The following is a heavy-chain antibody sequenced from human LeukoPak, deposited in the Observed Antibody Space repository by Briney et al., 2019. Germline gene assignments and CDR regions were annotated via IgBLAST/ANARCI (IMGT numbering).Heavy chain of an antibody. CDR1: GYTFTGYY. J-gene: IGHJ4*02. CDR3: ARDDLRLPGYY. CDR2: INPNSGGT. Sequence: ASVKVSCKASGYTFTGYYTHWVRQAPGQRLEWMGWINPNSGGTNYAQKFQGRVTMTRDTSISTAYMELSRLRSEDTAVYYCARDDLRLPGYYWGQGTLVTVSS. D-gene: IGHD5-12*01. V-gene: IGHV1-2*02.